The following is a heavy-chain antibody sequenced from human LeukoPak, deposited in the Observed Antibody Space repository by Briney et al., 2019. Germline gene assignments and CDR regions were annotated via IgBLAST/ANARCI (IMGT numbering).Heavy chain of an antibody. V-gene: IGHV4-59*01. CDR3: ARVFGYYYYFDY. CDR2: IYYSGST. J-gene: IGHJ4*02. D-gene: IGHD3-22*01. CDR1: GCSISSYY. Sequence: SETLSLTCTVSGCSISSYYWSWIRQPPGKGLEWIGDIYYSGSTNYNPPLKSRVTISVGTSKNQFSLKLSSVTAADTAVYYCARVFGYYYYFDYWGQGTLVTVSS.